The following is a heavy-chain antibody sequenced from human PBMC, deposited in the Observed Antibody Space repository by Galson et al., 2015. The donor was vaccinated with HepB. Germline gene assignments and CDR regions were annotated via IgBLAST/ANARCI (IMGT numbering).Heavy chain of an antibody. D-gene: IGHD2-15*01. Sequence: SETLSLTCTVSGGSISSSSYYWGWIRQPPGKGLEWIGSIYYSGSTYYNPSLKSRLTIFVDTSKKQFSLNLSSVTAADTAIYYCARQSSWRQVVGYHYYVMDVWGQGTTVTVSS. V-gene: IGHV4-39*01. J-gene: IGHJ6*02. CDR2: IYYSGST. CDR3: ARQSSWRQVVGYHYYVMDV. CDR1: GGSISSSSYY.